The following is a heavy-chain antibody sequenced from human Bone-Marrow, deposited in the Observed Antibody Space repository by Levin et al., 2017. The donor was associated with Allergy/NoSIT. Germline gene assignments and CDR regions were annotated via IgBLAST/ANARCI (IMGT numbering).Heavy chain of an antibody. V-gene: IGHV4-61*02. Sequence: PSETLSLTCSVSGSSIIGAAYSWGWIRQPAGKGLEWIGLIFPRGKTNYSPSLKSRVTIGVDPSRTKFSLNLSSVTAADTAVYYCVRALQYFEPVTGYWSPDYYYMDVWGTGTTVTVSS. J-gene: IGHJ6*03. CDR3: VRALQYFEPVTGYWSPDYYYMDV. D-gene: IGHD3-9*01. CDR1: GSSIIGAAYS. CDR2: IFPRGKT.